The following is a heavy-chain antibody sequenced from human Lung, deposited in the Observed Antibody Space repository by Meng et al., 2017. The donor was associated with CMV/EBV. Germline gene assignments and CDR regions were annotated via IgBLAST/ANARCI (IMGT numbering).Heavy chain of an antibody. CDR1: GYTFTSYG. J-gene: IGHJ6*02. D-gene: IGHD4-17*01. V-gene: IGHV1-18*01. CDR3: AREGYGDYVPYYYYGMDV. CDR2: ISAYNGNT. Sequence: SVXVSXXASGYTFTSYGISWVRQDPGQGLEWTGWISAYNGNTNYAQKLQGRVTMTTDTSTCTAYMELRSLRSDDTAVYYCAREGYGDYVPYYYYGMDVWAQGPTAPFPS.